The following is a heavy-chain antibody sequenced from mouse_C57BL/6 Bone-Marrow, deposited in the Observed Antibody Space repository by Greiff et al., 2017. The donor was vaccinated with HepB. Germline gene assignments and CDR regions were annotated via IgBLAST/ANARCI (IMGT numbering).Heavy chain of an antibody. CDR2: ISSGSSTI. Sequence: DVQLVESGGGLVKPGGSLKLSCAASGFTFSDYGMHWVRQAPEKGLEWVAYISSGSSTIYYADTVKGRFTISRDNAKNTLFLQMTSLRSEDTAMYYCVDGYYPAWFAYWGQGTRVTVSA. V-gene: IGHV5-17*01. CDR1: GFTFSDYG. J-gene: IGHJ3*01. D-gene: IGHD2-3*01. CDR3: VDGYYPAWFAY.